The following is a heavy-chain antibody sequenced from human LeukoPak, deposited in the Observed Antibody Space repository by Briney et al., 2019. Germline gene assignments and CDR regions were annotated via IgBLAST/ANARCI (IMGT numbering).Heavy chain of an antibody. J-gene: IGHJ4*02. V-gene: IGHV3-20*04. D-gene: IGHD6-13*01. CDR1: GFTFDDYG. CDR3: ARVVPSFIAAAGANFDY. Sequence: GGSLRLSCAASGFTFDDYGMSWVRQAPGKGLEWVSGINWNGGSTGYADSVKGRFTISRDNAKNSLYLQMNSLRAEDTALYYCARVVPSFIAAAGANFDYWGQGTLVTVSS. CDR2: INWNGGST.